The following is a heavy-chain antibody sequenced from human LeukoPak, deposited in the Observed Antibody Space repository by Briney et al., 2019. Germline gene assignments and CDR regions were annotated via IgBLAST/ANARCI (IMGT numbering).Heavy chain of an antibody. D-gene: IGHD4-23*01. CDR1: GFTFTSSA. V-gene: IGHV1-58*02. CDR3: AAEAGATTVVTPMEC. J-gene: IGHJ4*02. Sequence: GTSVKVSCKASGFTFTSSAMQWVRQARGQRLEWIGWIVVGSGNTNYAQKFQERVTITRDMSTSTAYMELSSLRSEDTAVYYCAAEAGATTVVTPMECWGQGTLVTVSS. CDR2: IVVGSGNT.